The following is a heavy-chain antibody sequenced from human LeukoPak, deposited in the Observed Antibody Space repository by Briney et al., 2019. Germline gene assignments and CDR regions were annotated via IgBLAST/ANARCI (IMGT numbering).Heavy chain of an antibody. CDR2: ISSSGSTI. CDR1: GFNFASYA. CDR3: ARETDQAFDI. D-gene: IGHD1-14*01. J-gene: IGHJ3*02. V-gene: IGHV3-48*03. Sequence: PGKSLRLSCAASGFNFASYAMYWVRQAPGKGLEWVSYISSSGSTIYYADSVKGRFTISRDNAKNSLYLQMNSLRAEDTAVYYCARETDQAFDIWGQGTMVTVSS.